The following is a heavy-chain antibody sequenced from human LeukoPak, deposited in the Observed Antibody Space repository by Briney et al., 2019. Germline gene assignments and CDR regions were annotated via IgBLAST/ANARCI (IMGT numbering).Heavy chain of an antibody. CDR2: ISGSGGST. V-gene: IGHV3-23*01. J-gene: IGHJ4*02. Sequence: GGSLRLSCGVSGFSVTSYWMSWVRQAPGKGLEWVSAISGSGGSTYYADSVKGRFTISRDNSKNTLYLQMNSLRAEDTAVYYCAKDLFRWAYCGGDCYGAYWGQGTLVTVSS. CDR3: AKDLFRWAYCGGDCYGAY. CDR1: GFSVTSYW. D-gene: IGHD2-21*02.